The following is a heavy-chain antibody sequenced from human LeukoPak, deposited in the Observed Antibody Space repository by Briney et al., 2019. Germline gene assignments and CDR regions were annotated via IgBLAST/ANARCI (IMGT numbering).Heavy chain of an antibody. CDR2: IKSDGST. Sequence: GGSLRLSCAASGFTFSSYWMHWVRQAPGKGLVWVSRIKSDGSTNYADSVKGRFTISRDNAKNTVSLQMNSLRAEDTGEYYCARAPSEIGGYYPEYFRHWGQGTLVTVSS. CDR1: GFTFSSYW. V-gene: IGHV3-74*01. CDR3: ARAPSEIGGYYPEYFRH. D-gene: IGHD3-22*01. J-gene: IGHJ1*01.